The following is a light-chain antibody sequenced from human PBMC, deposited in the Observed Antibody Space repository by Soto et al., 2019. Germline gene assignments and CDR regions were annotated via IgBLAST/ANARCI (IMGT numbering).Light chain of an antibody. CDR1: QSINIY. J-gene: IGKJ2*01. CDR3: HQSYRSPYT. V-gene: IGKV1-39*01. Sequence: IQLTQSPSSLSASVGDRVTVTCRASQSINIYLNWYQQKPGKAPTLLIYAASSLQSGVPSRFSGGGSRTDFTLTISSLQTEDFATYYCHQSYRSPYTFGQGTKLEI. CDR2: AAS.